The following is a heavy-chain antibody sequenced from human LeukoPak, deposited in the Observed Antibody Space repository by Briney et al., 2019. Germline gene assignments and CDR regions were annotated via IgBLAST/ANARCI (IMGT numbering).Heavy chain of an antibody. D-gene: IGHD6-13*01. J-gene: IGHJ6*02. V-gene: IGHV5-51*01. Sequence: GASVEISCRGSGYSFTSYWIGGARPLPGKGLEWMGIIYPGDSDPRYSPSFQGQVTISSDKSSSTAYLQWSSLKGSDTTMYYCARHKIAEKQQRCGRYYYYSMDVGGQGTTVTVSS. CDR1: GYSFTSYW. CDR3: ARHKIAEKQQRCGRYYYYSMDV. CDR2: IYPGDSDP.